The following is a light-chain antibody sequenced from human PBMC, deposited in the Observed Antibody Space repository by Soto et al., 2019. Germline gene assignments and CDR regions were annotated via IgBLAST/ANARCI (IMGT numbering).Light chain of an antibody. CDR1: SSDVGGYDY. CDR2: EVS. Sequence: QSALTQPASVSGSPGQSITISCTGTSSDVGGYDYVSWYQQHPGKAPKLIIYEVSNRPSGVSSRFSASKSGNTASLTISGLQAEDEADYYCSSYTFSNTLIFGGGTKVTV. CDR3: SSYTFSNTLI. J-gene: IGLJ2*01. V-gene: IGLV2-14*01.